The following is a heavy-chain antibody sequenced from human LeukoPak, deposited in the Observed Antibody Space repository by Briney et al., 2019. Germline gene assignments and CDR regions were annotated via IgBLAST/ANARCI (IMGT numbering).Heavy chain of an antibody. CDR2: ISYDGGHK. CDR1: RFTFSSYV. V-gene: IGHV3-30*04. Sequence: PGGSLRLSCAASRFTFSSYVMHWVRQAPGKGLEWVAVISYDGGHKYYADSVKGRFTISRDNSKYTLYLQMNSLRAEDTALYYCARDAYSSGWSYFDYWGQGTLVTVSS. J-gene: IGHJ4*02. D-gene: IGHD6-19*01. CDR3: ARDAYSSGWSYFDY.